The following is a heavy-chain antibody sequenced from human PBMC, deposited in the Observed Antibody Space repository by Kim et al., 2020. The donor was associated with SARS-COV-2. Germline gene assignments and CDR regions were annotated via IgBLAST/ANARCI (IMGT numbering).Heavy chain of an antibody. J-gene: IGHJ4*02. CDR3: AREYGHYDY. V-gene: IGHV3-64*02. CDR1: GFTFSTFP. CDR2: ISSNGDAT. Sequence: GGSLRLSCAASGFTFSTFPMHWVRQTPGKKLEFVSAISSNGDATYYADSVKGRFTISRDNSKNTLYLQMGSLRTEDLAVYYCAREYGHYDYWVQGTPVTV. D-gene: IGHD2-8*01.